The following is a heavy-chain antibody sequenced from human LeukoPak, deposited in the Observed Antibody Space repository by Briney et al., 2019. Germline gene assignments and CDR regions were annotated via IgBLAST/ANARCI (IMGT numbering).Heavy chain of an antibody. V-gene: IGHV4-30-4*01. D-gene: IGHD2-2*01. CDR2: IYYSGST. J-gene: IGHJ4*02. CDR1: GGSISSGDHY. CDR3: AAVPAARLYFDC. Sequence: SETLSLTCTVSGGSISSGDHYWRWIRQPPGKGLEWIGYIYYSGSTYYNPSLKSRVTISADTSKNQFSLKLSSVTAADTAVYYCAAVPAARLYFDCWGQGTLVTVSS.